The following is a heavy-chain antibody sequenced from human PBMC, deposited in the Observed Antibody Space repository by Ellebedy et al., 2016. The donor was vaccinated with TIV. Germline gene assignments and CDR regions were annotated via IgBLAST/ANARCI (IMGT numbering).Heavy chain of an antibody. CDR3: ARDNVSGWALGF. Sequence: GESLKISCTASGFTFSTYWMTWVRQAPGKGLEWVANINQDGSGKYYVDSVKGRFTIARDKAKNSLYLQMNSLRAEDTAVYYCARDNVSGWALGFWGQGTLVTVSS. CDR2: INQDGSGK. D-gene: IGHD6-19*01. J-gene: IGHJ4*02. CDR1: GFTFSTYW. V-gene: IGHV3-7*01.